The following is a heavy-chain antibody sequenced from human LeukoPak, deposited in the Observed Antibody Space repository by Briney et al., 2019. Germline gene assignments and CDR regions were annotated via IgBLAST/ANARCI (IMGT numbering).Heavy chain of an antibody. CDR1: GFTFDDYA. CDR3: AKDVTWDSSSWYNY. Sequence: GGSLRLSCAASGFTFDDYAMHWVRQAPGKGLEWVSGISWNSDSIGYADSVKGRFTISRDNAKNSLYLQMNSLRAEDTALYYCAKDVTWDSSSWYNYWGQGTLVTVSS. D-gene: IGHD6-13*01. V-gene: IGHV3-9*01. CDR2: ISWNSDSI. J-gene: IGHJ4*02.